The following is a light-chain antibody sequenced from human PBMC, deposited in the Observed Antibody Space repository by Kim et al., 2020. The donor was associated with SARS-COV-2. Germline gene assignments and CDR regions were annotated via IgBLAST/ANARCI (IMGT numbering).Light chain of an antibody. J-gene: IGKJ3*01. CDR1: QPISTW. V-gene: IGKV1-12*01. CDR2: AAS. Sequence: DIQMTQSPSSLSASMGDRVTITCRASQPISTWLAWYQQKPGKAPKLLVYAASDLQSGVPSRFSGSGSGTEFTLTINGLQPEDVATYSCQQSYSFPLTFGPGTKVDIK. CDR3: QQSYSFPLT.